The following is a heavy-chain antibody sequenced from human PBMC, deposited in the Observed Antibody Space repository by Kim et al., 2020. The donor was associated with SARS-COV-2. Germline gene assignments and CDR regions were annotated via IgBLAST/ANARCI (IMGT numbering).Heavy chain of an antibody. CDR2: ISAYNGNT. CDR3: ARVREVVAATPYYYGMDV. D-gene: IGHD2-15*01. J-gene: IGHJ6*02. CDR1: GYTFTSYG. V-gene: IGHV1-18*01. Sequence: ASVKVSCKASGYTFTSYGISWVRQAPGQGLEWMGWISAYNGNTNYAQKLQGRVTMTTDTSTSTAYMELRSLRSDDTAVYYCARVREVVAATPYYYGMDVWGQGTTVTVSS.